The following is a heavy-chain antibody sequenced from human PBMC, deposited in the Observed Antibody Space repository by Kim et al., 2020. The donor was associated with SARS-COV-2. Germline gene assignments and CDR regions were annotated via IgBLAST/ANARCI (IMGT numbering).Heavy chain of an antibody. CDR2: ISGSGGST. CDR1: GFTFSSYA. CDR3: AKAPRRTMIVVAHLRS. D-gene: IGHD3-22*01. V-gene: IGHV3-23*01. J-gene: IGHJ4*02. Sequence: GGSLRLSCAASGFTFSSYAMSWVRQAPGKGLEWVSAISGSGGSTYYADSVKGRFTISRDNSKNTLYLQMNSLRAEDTAVYYCAKAPRRTMIVVAHLRSWGQGTLVTVSS.